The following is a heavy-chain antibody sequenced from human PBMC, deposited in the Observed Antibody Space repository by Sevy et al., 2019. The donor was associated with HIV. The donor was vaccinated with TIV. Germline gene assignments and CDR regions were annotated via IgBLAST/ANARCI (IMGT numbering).Heavy chain of an antibody. CDR3: AGGKDVFGTFDI. CDR1: GGSFSGYS. Sequence: SETLSLTCAVYGGSFSGYSWSWIRQSPEKGLEWIGEITHSGNTNYISSLKSRVTISKHTSKSEFSLKLSSVGAADTAVYYCAGGKDVFGTFDIWGQGTGVTVSS. D-gene: IGHD3-10*01. CDR2: ITHSGNT. J-gene: IGHJ3*02. V-gene: IGHV4-34*01.